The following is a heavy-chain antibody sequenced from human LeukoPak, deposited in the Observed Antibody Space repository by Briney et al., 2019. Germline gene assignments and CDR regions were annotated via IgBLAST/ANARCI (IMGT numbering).Heavy chain of an antibody. J-gene: IGHJ4*02. CDR3: AKDRDIVATMPTDY. Sequence: GGSLRLSCAASGFTFNSYWMSWVRQAPGKGLEWVANIKEDGSEEYYVDSVKGRFTISRDNAKNSLNLQMNSLRAEDTAVYYCAKDRDIVATMPTDYWGQGTLVTVSS. V-gene: IGHV3-7*05. D-gene: IGHD5-12*01. CDR2: IKEDGSEE. CDR1: GFTFNSYW.